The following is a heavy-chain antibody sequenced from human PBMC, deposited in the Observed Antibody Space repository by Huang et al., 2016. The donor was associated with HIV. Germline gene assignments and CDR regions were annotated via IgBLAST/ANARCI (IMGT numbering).Heavy chain of an antibody. D-gene: IGHD4-4*01. CDR2: LMPVFDSP. CDR3: ARGSLEYSVSSSLDY. Sequence: QVQLLQSGAEVKKPGSSVKVSCKASGGPFRSYSIAWVRQAPGRGLEWSASLMPVFDSPNYAQKLQGRVRVTADESTSTVYMELRDLRPDDTAVYFCARGSLEYSVSSSLDYWGQGTHVTVSS. J-gene: IGHJ4*02. CDR1: GGPFRSYS. V-gene: IGHV1-69*13.